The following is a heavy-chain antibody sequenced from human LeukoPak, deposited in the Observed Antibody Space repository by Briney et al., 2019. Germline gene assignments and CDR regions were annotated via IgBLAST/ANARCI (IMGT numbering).Heavy chain of an antibody. Sequence: HPGGSLRLSCAASGFSFSSYAMSWVRQAPGKGLEWVSAIGGSGGNIFYTDSVKGRFTISRDNSKNTLYLHMNSLRAEDTAIYYCARDNYSYRLDLWGQGTLVTVSS. CDR2: IGGSGGNI. CDR1: GFSFSSYA. J-gene: IGHJ5*02. V-gene: IGHV3-23*01. CDR3: ARDNYSYRLDL. D-gene: IGHD2-21*01.